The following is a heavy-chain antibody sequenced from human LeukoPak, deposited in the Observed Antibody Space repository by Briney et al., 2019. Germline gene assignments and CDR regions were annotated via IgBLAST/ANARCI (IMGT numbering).Heavy chain of an antibody. J-gene: IGHJ6*03. CDR3: ARGSGRNQGYYYGSGSSHHYYYYMDV. CDR1: GGSFSGYY. V-gene: IGHV4-34*01. CDR2: INHSGST. Sequence: SETLSLTCAVYGGSFSGYYWSWIRQPPGKGLEWIGEINHSGSTNYNPSLKSRVTISVDTSKNQFSLKLSSVTAADTAVYYCARGSGRNQGYYYGSGSSHHYYYYMDVWGKGTTVTISS. D-gene: IGHD3-10*01.